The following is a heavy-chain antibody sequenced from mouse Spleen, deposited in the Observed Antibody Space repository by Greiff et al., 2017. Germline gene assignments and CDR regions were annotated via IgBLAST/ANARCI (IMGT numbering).Heavy chain of an antibody. CDR1: GYTFTSYG. CDR2: IYPRSGNT. J-gene: IGHJ3*01. V-gene: IGHV1-81*01. CDR3: ARDGSTMITTAY. Sequence: VQLQQSGAELARPGASVKLSCKASGYTFTSYGISWVKQRTGQGLEWIGEIYPRSGNTYYNEKFKGKATLTADKSSSTAYMELRSLTSEDSAVYFCARDGSTMITTAYWGQGTLVTVSA. D-gene: IGHD2-4*01.